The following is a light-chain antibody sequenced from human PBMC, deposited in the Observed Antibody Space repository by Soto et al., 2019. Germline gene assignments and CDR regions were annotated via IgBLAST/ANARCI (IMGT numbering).Light chain of an antibody. CDR1: QSVSSN. CDR3: QQRSNWPPIN. V-gene: IGKV3-11*01. J-gene: IGKJ5*01. CDR2: DAS. Sequence: IVLTHSPGTLSLSPWERATLYCRSSQSVSSNHLAWYQQKPGQAPRLLIYDASNRATGIPARFSGSGSGTDFTLTIDNLEPEDFAIYYCQQRSNWPPINFGQGTRLEIK.